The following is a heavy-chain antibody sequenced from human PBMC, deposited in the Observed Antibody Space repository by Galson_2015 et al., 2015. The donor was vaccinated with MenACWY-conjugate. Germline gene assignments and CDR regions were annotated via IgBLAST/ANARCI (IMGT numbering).Heavy chain of an antibody. J-gene: IGHJ4*02. V-gene: IGHV5-10-1*01. CDR3: ARHHSGVGGVYYFDY. D-gene: IGHD2-15*01. Sequence: QSGAEVKKPGQSLRISCQGLGYTFINYWISWVRQTPGKGLEWMARIDPSDSYTNYSPSFKGHVTISVDKGIRTAYLQWSSLEASDTAIYYCARHHSGVGGVYYFDYWGQGTLIAVSS. CDR2: IDPSDSYT. CDR1: GYTFINYW.